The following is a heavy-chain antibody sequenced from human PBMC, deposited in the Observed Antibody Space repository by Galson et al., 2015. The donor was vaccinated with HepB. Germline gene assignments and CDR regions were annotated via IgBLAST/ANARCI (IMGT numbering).Heavy chain of an antibody. Sequence: SLRLSCAASGFTFSNAWMSWVRQAPGKGLEWVGRIKSKTDGGTTDYAAPVKGRFTISRDDSKNTLYLQMNSLKTEDTAVYYCTTDRGSGTGTTTRGDYWGQGTLVTVSS. V-gene: IGHV3-15*01. J-gene: IGHJ4*02. D-gene: IGHD1-1*01. CDR1: GFTFSNAW. CDR2: IKSKTDGGTT. CDR3: TTDRGSGTGTTTRGDY.